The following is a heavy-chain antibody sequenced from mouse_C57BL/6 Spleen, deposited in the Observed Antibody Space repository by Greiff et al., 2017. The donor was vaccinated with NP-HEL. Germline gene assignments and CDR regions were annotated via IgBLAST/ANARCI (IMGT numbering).Heavy chain of an antibody. J-gene: IGHJ4*01. CDR2: IHPSDSDT. Sequence: QVQLKQPGAELVKPGASVKVSCKASGYTFTSYWMHWVKQRPGQGLEWIGRIHPSDSDTNYNQKFKGKATLTVDKSSSTAYMQLSSLTSEDSAVYYCAIRYYGSNPYYAMDYWGQGTSVTVSS. V-gene: IGHV1-74*01. D-gene: IGHD1-1*01. CDR3: AIRYYGSNPYYAMDY. CDR1: GYTFTSYW.